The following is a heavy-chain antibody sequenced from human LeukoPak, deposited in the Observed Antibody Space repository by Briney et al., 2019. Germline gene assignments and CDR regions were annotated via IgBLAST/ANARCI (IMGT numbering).Heavy chain of an antibody. V-gene: IGHV4-4*07. Sequence: NPSETLSLTCTVSGGSISSYYWSWIRQPAGKGLEWIWRIYTSGSTNYNPSLKSRVTMSVDTSKNQFSLKLSSVTAADTAVYYCARYCSSTSCYTPDAFDIWGQGTMVTVSS. J-gene: IGHJ3*02. CDR3: ARYCSSTSCYTPDAFDI. CDR1: GGSISSYY. CDR2: IYTSGST. D-gene: IGHD2-2*02.